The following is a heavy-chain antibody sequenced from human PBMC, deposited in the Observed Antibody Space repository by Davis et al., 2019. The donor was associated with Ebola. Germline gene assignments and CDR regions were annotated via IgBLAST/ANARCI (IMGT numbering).Heavy chain of an antibody. CDR1: GFIFSNAW. V-gene: IGHV3-15*01. J-gene: IGHJ3*02. CDR2: IKSKTDGGTT. Sequence: PGGSLRLSCAASGFIFSNAWMTWVRQAPGKGLEWVGRIKSKTDGGTTDYAAPVKGRFTISRDDSKNTVYLQMNSPKTEDTAVYYCTTRTAVTDVHAFDTWGQGTMVTVSP. D-gene: IGHD6-19*01. CDR3: TTRTAVTDVHAFDT.